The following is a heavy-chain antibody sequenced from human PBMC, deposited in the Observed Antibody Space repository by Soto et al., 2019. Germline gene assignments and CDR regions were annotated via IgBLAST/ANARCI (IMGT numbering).Heavy chain of an antibody. V-gene: IGHV1-8*01. CDR3: ASSCISTSCSPFSYYYYGMDV. D-gene: IGHD2-2*01. Sequence: QVQLVQSGAEVKKPGASVKVSCKASGYTFTSYDINWVRQATGQGLEWMGWMNPNSGNTGYAQKFQGRVTLTRNTSISTAYMELGSLRSEDTAVYYCASSCISTSCSPFSYYYYGMDVWGQGTTVTVSS. CDR1: GYTFTSYD. CDR2: MNPNSGNT. J-gene: IGHJ6*02.